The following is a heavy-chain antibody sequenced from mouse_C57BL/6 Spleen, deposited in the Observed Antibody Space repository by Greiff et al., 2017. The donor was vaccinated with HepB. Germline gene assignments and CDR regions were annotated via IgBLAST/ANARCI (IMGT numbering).Heavy chain of an antibody. D-gene: IGHD2-4*01. Sequence: EVKLMESGPELVKPGASVKISCKASGYSFTGYYMNWVKQSPEKSLEWIGEINPSTGGTTYNQKFKAKATLTVDKSSSTAYMQLKSLTSEDSAVYYCARTEIYYDYDGYFDVWGTGTTVTVSS. J-gene: IGHJ1*03. CDR1: GYSFTGYY. CDR2: INPSTGGT. CDR3: ARTEIYYDYDGYFDV. V-gene: IGHV1-42*01.